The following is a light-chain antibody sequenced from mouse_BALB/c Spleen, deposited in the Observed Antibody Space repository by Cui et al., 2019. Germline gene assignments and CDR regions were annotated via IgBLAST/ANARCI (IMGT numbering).Light chain of an antibody. J-gene: IGKJ5*01. V-gene: IGKV12-98*01. CDR1: QTIGTW. CDR2: AAT. CDR3: QQLYNTPLT. Sequence: DIQMTQSPASQSASLGESVTITCLASQTIGTWLAWYQQKPGKSPQLLIYAATSLADGVPSRFSGSGSGTKFSFKISSLQAEDFVSYYCQQLYNTPLTFGAGTKLELK.